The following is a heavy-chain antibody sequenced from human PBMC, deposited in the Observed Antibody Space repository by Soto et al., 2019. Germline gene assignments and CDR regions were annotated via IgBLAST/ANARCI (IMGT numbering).Heavy chain of an antibody. CDR1: GFTFSSYW. V-gene: IGHV3-7*01. J-gene: IGHJ3*02. CDR2: IKRDGSEK. CDR3: AIHPGRGAFDI. D-gene: IGHD3-10*01. Sequence: PGGSLRLSCAASGFTFSSYWMSWVRQAPGKGLEWVANIKRDGSEKYSVDSVKGRFTISRDNAKNSLYLQMNSLRAEGTAVYYCAIHPGRGAFDIWGQGTMVTVSS.